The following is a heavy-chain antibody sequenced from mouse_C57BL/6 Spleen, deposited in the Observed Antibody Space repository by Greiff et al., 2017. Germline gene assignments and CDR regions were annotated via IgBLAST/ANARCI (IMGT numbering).Heavy chain of an antibody. Sequence: EVQGVESGGDLVKPGGSLKLSCAASGFTFSSYGMSWVRQTPDKRLEWVATISSGGSYTYYPDSVKGRFTISRDNAKNTLYLQMSSLKSEDTAMYYCAREVAYWGQGTLVTVSA. CDR2: ISSGGSYT. J-gene: IGHJ3*01. CDR3: AREVAY. V-gene: IGHV5-6*01. CDR1: GFTFSSYG.